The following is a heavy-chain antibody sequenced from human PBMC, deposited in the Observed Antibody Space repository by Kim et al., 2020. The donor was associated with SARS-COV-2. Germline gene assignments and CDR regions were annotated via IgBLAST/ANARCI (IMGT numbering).Heavy chain of an antibody. CDR2: IWVDGSKK. Sequence: GGSLRLSCNVSGFDFSEYGMHWVRQAPGKGLEWVAVIWVDGSKKSYSESVRGRVAITRDNSKNTLYLYMNSLRVEDTAVYYCARAHPRLVTGLYDFWGQGTLATVAS. V-gene: IGHV3-33*01. CDR1: GFDFSEYG. CDR3: ARAHPRLVTGLYDF. D-gene: IGHD3-3*01. J-gene: IGHJ4*02.